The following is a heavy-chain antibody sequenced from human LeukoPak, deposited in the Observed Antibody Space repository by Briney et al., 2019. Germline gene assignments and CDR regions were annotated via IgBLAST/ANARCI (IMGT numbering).Heavy chain of an antibody. CDR1: GYTLTELS. CDR2: FDPEDGET. D-gene: IGHD5-18*01. J-gene: IGHJ4*02. CDR3: ATALGYSYGFDY. Sequence: ASVKVSCKVPGYTLTELSMHWVRQAPGKGLEWMGGFDPEDGETIYAQKFQGRVTMTEDTSTDTAYMELSSLRSEDTAVYYCATALGYSYGFDYWGQGTLVTVSS. V-gene: IGHV1-24*01.